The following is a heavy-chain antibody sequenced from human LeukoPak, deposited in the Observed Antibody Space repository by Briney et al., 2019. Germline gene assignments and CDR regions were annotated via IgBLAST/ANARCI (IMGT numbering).Heavy chain of an antibody. CDR1: GFTFSSYA. CDR3: AKSGYNRFDY. Sequence: GRSLRLSCAASGFTFSSYAMHWVRQAPGKGLEWVAVISYDGSNKYYADSVKGRFTISRDNSKNTLYLQMNSLRAEDTAVYFCAKSGYNRFDYWGQGTLVTVSS. CDR2: ISYDGSNK. V-gene: IGHV3-30*04. J-gene: IGHJ4*02. D-gene: IGHD5-24*01.